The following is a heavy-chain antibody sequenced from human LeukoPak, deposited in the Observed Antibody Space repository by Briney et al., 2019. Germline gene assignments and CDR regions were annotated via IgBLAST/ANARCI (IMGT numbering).Heavy chain of an antibody. CDR2: ISSSSSYI. CDR3: ARSPPDGF. D-gene: IGHD1-14*01. Sequence: GGSLRLSCAASGFTFDDYAMHWVRQAPGKGLEWVSSISSSSSYIYYADSVKGRFTISRDNAKNSLYLQMNSLRAEDTAVYYCARSPPDGFWGQGTMVTVSS. J-gene: IGHJ3*01. V-gene: IGHV3-21*01. CDR1: GFTFDDYA.